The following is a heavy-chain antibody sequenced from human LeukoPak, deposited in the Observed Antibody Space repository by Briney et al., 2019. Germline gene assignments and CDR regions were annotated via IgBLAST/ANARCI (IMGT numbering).Heavy chain of an antibody. Sequence: PSETLSLTCTVSGGSISSYYWSWIRQPPGKGLEWIGYIYYSGSTNYNPSLKSRVTISVDTSKNRFSLKLSSVTAADTAVYYCARDIQRGEFDYWGQGTLVTVSS. CDR2: IYYSGST. D-gene: IGHD1-1*01. J-gene: IGHJ4*02. CDR1: GGSISSYY. V-gene: IGHV4-59*01. CDR3: ARDIQRGEFDY.